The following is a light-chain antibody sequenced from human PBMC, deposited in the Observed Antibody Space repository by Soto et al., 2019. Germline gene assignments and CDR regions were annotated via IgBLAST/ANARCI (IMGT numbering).Light chain of an antibody. Sequence: DIQLTQSPSFLSASVGDRVTITCRASQGISSYLAWYQQKPGKAPKLLIYAASTLQSGVPSRFSGRGSGTEFTLSISSLQPEDFATYYCQQLNSLFGGGTKVEIK. CDR2: AAS. CDR3: QQLNSL. V-gene: IGKV1-9*01. J-gene: IGKJ4*01. CDR1: QGISSY.